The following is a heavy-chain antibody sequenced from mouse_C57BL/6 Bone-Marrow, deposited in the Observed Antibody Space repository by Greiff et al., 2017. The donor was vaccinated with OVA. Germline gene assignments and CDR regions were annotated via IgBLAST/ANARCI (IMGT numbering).Heavy chain of an antibody. CDR2: ISSGGSYT. V-gene: IGHV5-6*01. CDR1: GFTFSSYG. J-gene: IGHJ2*01. Sequence: EVKLVESGGDLVKPGGSLKLSCAASGFTFSSYGMSWVRQTPDKRLEWVATISSGGSYTYYPDSVKGRFTISRDNAKNTLYLQMSSLKSEDTAMYYGARQLGYWGQGTTLTVSS. CDR3: ARQLGY.